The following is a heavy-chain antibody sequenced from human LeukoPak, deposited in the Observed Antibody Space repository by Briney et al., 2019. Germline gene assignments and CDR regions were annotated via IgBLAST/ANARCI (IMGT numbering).Heavy chain of an antibody. CDR1: GYTLTELS. D-gene: IGHD5-24*01. CDR2: FDPEDGET. J-gene: IGHJ3*02. V-gene: IGHV1-24*01. Sequence: ASVKVSCKVSGYTLTELSMHWVRQAPGKGLEWMGGFDPEDGETIYARKFQGRVTMTEDTSTDTAYMELSSLRSEDTAVYYCATQLMATSDAFDIWGQGTMVTVSS. CDR3: ATQLMATSDAFDI.